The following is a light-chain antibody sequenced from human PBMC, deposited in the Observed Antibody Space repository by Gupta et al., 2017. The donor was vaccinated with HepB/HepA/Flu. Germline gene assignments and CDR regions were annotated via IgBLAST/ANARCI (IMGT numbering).Light chain of an antibody. V-gene: IGLV3-19*01. CDR2: GKN. CDR1: SLGSHY. J-gene: IGLJ1*01. CDR3: NSRDSSGNHYV. Sequence: SSEVTQDPAVSVALGQTVTITCQGDSLGSHYASWYQQKPGQAPVLVTYGKNNRPSGIPDRFSGSSSGNTASLTTTGAQAEDEADYYCNSRDSSGNHYVFGTGTKVTVL.